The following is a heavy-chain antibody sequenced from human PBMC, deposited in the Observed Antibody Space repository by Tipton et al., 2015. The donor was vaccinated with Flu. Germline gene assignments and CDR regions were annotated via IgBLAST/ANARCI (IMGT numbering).Heavy chain of an antibody. CDR2: INHSGST. J-gene: IGHJ5*02. Sequence: TLSLTCAVYGGSFSGYYWSWIRQPPGKGLEWIGEINHSGSTNYNPSLKSRVTISVDTSKNQFSLKLSSVTAADTAVYYCARGTDIVATISFDPWGQGTLVTVSS. V-gene: IGHV4-34*01. CDR1: GGSFSGYY. D-gene: IGHD5-12*01. CDR3: ARGTDIVATISFDP.